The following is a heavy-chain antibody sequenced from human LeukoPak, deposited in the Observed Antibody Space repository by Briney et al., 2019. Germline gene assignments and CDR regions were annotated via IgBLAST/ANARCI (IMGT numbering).Heavy chain of an antibody. D-gene: IGHD6-19*01. CDR1: GFTFSSYA. J-gene: IGHJ4*02. CDR3: AKAPRPGIAVAVHFDY. CDR2: ISGSGGST. Sequence: PGGSLRLPCAASGFTFSSYAMSWVRQAPGKGLECVSAISGSGGSTYYADSVKGRFTISRDNSKNTLYLQMNSLRAEDTAVYYCAKAPRPGIAVAVHFDYWGQGTLVTVSS. V-gene: IGHV3-23*01.